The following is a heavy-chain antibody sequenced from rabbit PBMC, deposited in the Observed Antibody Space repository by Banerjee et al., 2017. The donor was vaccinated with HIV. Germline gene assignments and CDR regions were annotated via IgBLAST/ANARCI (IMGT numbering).Heavy chain of an antibody. V-gene: IGHV1S45*01. CDR3: ARPLATMTMALYL. Sequence: QEQLEESGGDLVKPEGSLTLTCTASGFSFSNGYVMCWVRQAPGKGLEWIGCINSGSGSTWYASWAKGRFTISKTSSTTVTLQMTSLTAADTATYFCARPLATMTMALYLWGQGTLVTVS. CDR1: GFSFSNGYV. D-gene: IGHD2-1*01. J-gene: IGHJ4*01. CDR2: INSGSGST.